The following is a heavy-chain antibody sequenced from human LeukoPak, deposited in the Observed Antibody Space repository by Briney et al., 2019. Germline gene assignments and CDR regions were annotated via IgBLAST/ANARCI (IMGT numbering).Heavy chain of an antibody. D-gene: IGHD3-10*01. V-gene: IGHV4-39*01. J-gene: IGHJ6*03. Sequence: SETLSLTCTVSGGSISSSSYYWGWIRQPPGKGLGWIGSISYSGSTYYNPSLKSRVTISVDTSKNQFSLKLSSVTAADTAVYYCASNYYGSFDYYYIDVWGKGTTVTISS. CDR1: GGSISSSSYY. CDR3: ASNYYGSFDYYYIDV. CDR2: ISYSGST.